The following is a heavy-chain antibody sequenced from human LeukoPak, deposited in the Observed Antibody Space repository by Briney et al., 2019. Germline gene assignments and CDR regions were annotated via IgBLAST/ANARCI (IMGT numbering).Heavy chain of an antibody. Sequence: SETLSLTCVVSGGSLSSSKWWNWVRQPPGKGLEWIGEIYHSGSTNYNPSLKSRVTISVDKSKNPFSLKLTSVTAADTAVYFCARLRLSGGSFSVGWFDPWGQGIQVTVSS. CDR1: GGSLSSSKW. J-gene: IGHJ5*02. CDR3: ARLRLSGGSFSVGWFDP. V-gene: IGHV4-4*02. CDR2: IYHSGST. D-gene: IGHD1-26*01.